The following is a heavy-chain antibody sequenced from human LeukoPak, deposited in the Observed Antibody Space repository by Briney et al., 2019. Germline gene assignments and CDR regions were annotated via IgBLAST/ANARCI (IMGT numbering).Heavy chain of an antibody. CDR1: GFPFTNAW. V-gene: IGHV3-15*01. CDR3: TPDLMDV. CDR2: IKSKTDGGTA. Sequence: GGSLRLSCVVSGFPFTNAWMSWVRQAPGKGLEWVGRIKSKTDGGTADYAAPVRGRFTMWRDDARSALYLQMNSLQTEDTAVYYCTPDLMDVWGKGTAVTVSS. J-gene: IGHJ6*03.